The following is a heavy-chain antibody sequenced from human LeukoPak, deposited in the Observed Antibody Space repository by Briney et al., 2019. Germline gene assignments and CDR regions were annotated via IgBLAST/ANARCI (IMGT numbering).Heavy chain of an antibody. CDR1: GGSISSSNW. J-gene: IGHJ6*04. Sequence: SETLSLTCAVSGGSISSSNWWSWVRHPPGKGLEWIGEIYHSGSTNYNPSLKSRVTISVDKSKNQFSLKLSSVTAADAAVYYCARSSSDGNYGMDVWGKGTTVTVSS. V-gene: IGHV4-4*02. CDR2: IYHSGST. CDR3: ARSSSDGNYGMDV.